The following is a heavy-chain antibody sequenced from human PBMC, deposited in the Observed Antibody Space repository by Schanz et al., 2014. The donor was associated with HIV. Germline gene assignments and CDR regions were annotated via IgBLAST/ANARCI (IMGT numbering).Heavy chain of an antibody. CDR3: ARVSTIAGRPGFDY. CDR1: GFTFGSYA. D-gene: IGHD6-6*01. Sequence: EVQLLESGGGLVQPGGSLRLSCVASGFTFGSYAVSWVRQAPGKGLEWVADISARGERTYYAESVKGRFTISRDNARNSLYLQMNTLRPEDTAVYYCARVSTIAGRPGFDYWGRGALVTVSS. CDR2: ISARGERT. J-gene: IGHJ4*02. V-gene: IGHV3-23*01.